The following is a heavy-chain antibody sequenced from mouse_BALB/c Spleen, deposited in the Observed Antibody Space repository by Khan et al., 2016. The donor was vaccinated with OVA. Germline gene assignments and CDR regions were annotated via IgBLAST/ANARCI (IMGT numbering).Heavy chain of an antibody. CDR2: ISTYSGST. CDR1: GYTFTDYA. CDR3: ASPAYDGYYDY. D-gene: IGHD2-3*01. V-gene: IGHV1S137*01. J-gene: IGHJ2*01. Sequence: VQLQESGPELVRPGVSVKISCKGSGYTFTDYAMYWVKQSHAKSLEWIGLISTYSGSTNYNQKFKGKVTMTVDKSSSAAYMELARLTSEDSAIYYCASPAYDGYYDYWGQGTALTVSS.